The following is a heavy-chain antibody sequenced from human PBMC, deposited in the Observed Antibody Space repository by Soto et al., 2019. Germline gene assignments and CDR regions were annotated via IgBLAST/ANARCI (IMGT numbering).Heavy chain of an antibody. Sequence: QVQLVQSGAEVKKPGSSVKVSCKASGGTFSSFAISWVRQAPGQGLDWRGGIIPIFGTANYAQKFQGRVTITADKSTSTAYMELSSLRSEDTAVYYCALGGDGYNYFYYYGMDVWGQGTTFTVSS. CDR2: IIPIFGTA. V-gene: IGHV1-69*06. D-gene: IGHD5-12*01. J-gene: IGHJ6*02. CDR1: GGTFSSFA. CDR3: ALGGDGYNYFYYYGMDV.